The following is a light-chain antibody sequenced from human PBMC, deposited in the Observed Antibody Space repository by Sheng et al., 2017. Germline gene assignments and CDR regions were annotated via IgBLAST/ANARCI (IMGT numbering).Light chain of an antibody. CDR3: CSYAGSGRVI. Sequence: QSALTQPASVSGSLGQSITISCTGTGRDVGYYDLVSWYQQSPGQVPTVLIYEVTKRPSGVSDRFSGSKSDKTASLTISGVQLEDEGDYFCCSYAGSGRVIFGGGTKLTVL. J-gene: IGLJ2*01. V-gene: IGLV2-23*02. CDR1: GRDVGYYDL. CDR2: EVT.